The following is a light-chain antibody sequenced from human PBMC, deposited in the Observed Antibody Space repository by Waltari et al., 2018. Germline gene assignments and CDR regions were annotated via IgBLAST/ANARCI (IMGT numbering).Light chain of an antibody. Sequence: DIVMTQSPDSLAVSLGERATINCKSSQSVLYSSNNKNYLAWYQQKPGQPPKLLIYWASTRESGVPDRVSGSGSGPDFTLTISSLQADDVAVYYCQQYYTTPITFGQGTRLEIK. CDR3: QQYYTTPIT. CDR2: WAS. J-gene: IGKJ5*01. V-gene: IGKV4-1*01. CDR1: QSVLYSSNNKNY.